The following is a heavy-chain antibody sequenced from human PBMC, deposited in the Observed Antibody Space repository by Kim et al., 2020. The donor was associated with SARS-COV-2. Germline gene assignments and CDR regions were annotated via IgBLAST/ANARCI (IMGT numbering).Heavy chain of an antibody. J-gene: IGHJ4*02. CDR3: ARVAAGPFDY. D-gene: IGHD6-6*01. Sequence: SETLSLTCTVSGGSISSYYWSWIRQPPGKGLEWIGYIYYSGSTNYNPSLKSRVTISVDTSKNQFSLKLSSVTAADTAVYYCARVAAGPFDYWGQGTLVTVSS. CDR2: IYYSGST. CDR1: GGSISSYY. V-gene: IGHV4-59*13.